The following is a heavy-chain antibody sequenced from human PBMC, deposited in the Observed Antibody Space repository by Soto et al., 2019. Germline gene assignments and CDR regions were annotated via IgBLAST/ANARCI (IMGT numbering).Heavy chain of an antibody. D-gene: IGHD2-2*01. CDR1: GFTFTNYA. Sequence: EVQLLESGGGLVRPGGSLRLSCAASGFTFTNYAMSWVRQAPGKGLKWVSAISGSGGTTYYADSVKGRFTISRDNSNSTLYLQMNSLRAEDTAVYYCAKDSRRDHYYYMDVWGKGTTVTVSS. V-gene: IGHV3-23*01. J-gene: IGHJ6*03. CDR3: AKDSRRDHYYYMDV. CDR2: ISGSGGTT.